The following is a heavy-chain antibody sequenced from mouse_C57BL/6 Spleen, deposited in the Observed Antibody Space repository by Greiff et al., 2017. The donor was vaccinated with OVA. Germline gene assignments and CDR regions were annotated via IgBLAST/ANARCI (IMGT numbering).Heavy chain of an antibody. D-gene: IGHD2-4*01. CDR2: IYPGDGDT. J-gene: IGHJ3*01. CDR3: ASRIYYDYDGGFAY. Sequence: LVKPGASVKISRKASGYAFSSSWMNWVKQRPGKGLEWIGRIYPGDGDTNYNGKFKGKATLTADKSSSTAYMQLSSLTSEDSAVYFCASRIYYDYDGGFAYWGQGTLVTVSA. CDR1: GYAFSSSW. V-gene: IGHV1-82*01.